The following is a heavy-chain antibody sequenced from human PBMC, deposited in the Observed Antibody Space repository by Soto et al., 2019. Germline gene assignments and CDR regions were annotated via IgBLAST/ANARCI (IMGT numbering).Heavy chain of an antibody. V-gene: IGHV3-23*01. J-gene: IGHJ4*02. CDR1: GFTFSTYA. CDR3: AKVKEGATDY. Sequence: GGSLRLSCAASGFTFSTYAMSWVRQAPGKGLEWVSIISGSGERTYYADSVKGRFTISRDNSKNTLYLQMNSLRAEDTAVYYCAKVKEGATDYWGQGTLVTVSS. CDR2: ISGSGERT. D-gene: IGHD1-26*01.